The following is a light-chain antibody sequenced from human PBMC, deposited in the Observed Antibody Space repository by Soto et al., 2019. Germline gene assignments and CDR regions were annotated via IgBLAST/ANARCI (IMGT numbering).Light chain of an antibody. J-gene: IGKJ2*01. CDR3: QQYNNWSYT. CDR2: GAS. CDR1: QSVSSN. V-gene: IGKV3-15*01. Sequence: EIVMTQSPATLSVSPGERATLSCRASQSVSSNLAWYQQKPGQAPRLLIYGASTRATGIPARFSGSGSGTEFTLTSSSQQSEDFAVYYCQQYNNWSYTFGQGTKLEIK.